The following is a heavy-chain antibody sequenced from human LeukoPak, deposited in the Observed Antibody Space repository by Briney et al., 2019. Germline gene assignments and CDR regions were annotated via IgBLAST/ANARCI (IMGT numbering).Heavy chain of an antibody. Sequence: SGPTLVKPTQTLTLTCTFSGFSLSTSGVGVGWIRQPPGKALEWLALIYWDDDKRYSPSLKSRLTITKDTSKNQVVLTMTNMDPEDTATYYCAHSIVATISDWFDPWGQGTLVTVSS. V-gene: IGHV2-5*02. CDR1: GFSLSTSGVG. D-gene: IGHD5-12*01. CDR3: AHSIVATISDWFDP. J-gene: IGHJ5*02. CDR2: IYWDDDK.